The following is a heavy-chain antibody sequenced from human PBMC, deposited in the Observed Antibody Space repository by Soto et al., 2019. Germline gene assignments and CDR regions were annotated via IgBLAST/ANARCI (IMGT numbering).Heavy chain of an antibody. D-gene: IGHD2-15*01. V-gene: IGHV3-66*01. CDR2: IYSGGST. J-gene: IGHJ4*02. CDR3: ARTCSGGTCSFDY. Sequence: EVQLVESGGGLVQPGGSLRLSCAASGFTVISNYMSWVRQAPGKGLEWVSVIYSGGSTYYADSVKGRFTISRDNSENTLYLQMNSLRAEDTAVYYCARTCSGGTCSFDYWGQGTLVTVSS. CDR1: GFTVISNY.